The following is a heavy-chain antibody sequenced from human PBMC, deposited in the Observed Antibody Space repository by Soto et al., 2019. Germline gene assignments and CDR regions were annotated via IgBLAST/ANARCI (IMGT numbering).Heavy chain of an antibody. Sequence: PGESLKISCQGSGYRFTSYWIGWVRQMPGKGLEWMGIIYPGDSDTRYSPSFQGQVTISADKSISTAYLQWSSLKASDTAMYYCARTRAYYDFWSGYGRELDYWGQGTQVTVSS. CDR2: IYPGDSDT. CDR3: ARTRAYYDFWSGYGRELDY. D-gene: IGHD3-3*01. J-gene: IGHJ4*02. V-gene: IGHV5-51*01. CDR1: GYRFTSYW.